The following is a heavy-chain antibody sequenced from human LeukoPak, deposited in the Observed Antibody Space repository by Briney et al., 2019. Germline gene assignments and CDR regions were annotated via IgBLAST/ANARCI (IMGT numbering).Heavy chain of an antibody. CDR3: ASGPLYCSSTSCYSAGWFDP. CDR1: GGTFSSYA. CDR2: TIPIFGTA. J-gene: IGHJ5*02. D-gene: IGHD2-2*02. V-gene: IGHV1-69*06. Sequence: SVKVSCKASGGTFSSYAISWVRQAPGQGLEWMGGTIPIFGTANYAQKFQGRVTITADKSTSTAYMELSSLRSEGTAVYYCASGPLYCSSTSCYSAGWFDPWGQGTLVTVSS.